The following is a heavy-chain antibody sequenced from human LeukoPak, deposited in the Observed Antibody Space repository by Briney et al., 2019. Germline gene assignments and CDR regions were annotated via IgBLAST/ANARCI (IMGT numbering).Heavy chain of an antibody. Sequence: SETLSLTCTVSGGSISSFYWTWIRQPAGKGLEWIGRIYPTGSTNYNPSLKSRVTMSVDTSKNQFSLKLSSVTAADTAMYYCARAAEYSSGWYLFDYWGQGALVTVSA. CDR1: GGSISSFY. D-gene: IGHD6-19*01. J-gene: IGHJ4*02. V-gene: IGHV4-4*07. CDR2: IYPTGST. CDR3: ARAAEYSSGWYLFDY.